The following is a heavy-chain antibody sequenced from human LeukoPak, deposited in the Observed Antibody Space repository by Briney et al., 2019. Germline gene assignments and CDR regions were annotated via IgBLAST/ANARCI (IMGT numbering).Heavy chain of an antibody. Sequence: SETLSLTCTVSGGPISSSSYYWGWICQPPGKGLEWIGSIYYSGSTYYNPSLKSRVTISVDTSKNQFSLKLSSVTAADTAVYYCARLSLKGLYYWGQGTLVTVSS. CDR3: ARLSLKGLYY. CDR1: GGPISSSSYY. V-gene: IGHV4-39*01. J-gene: IGHJ4*02. CDR2: IYYSGST.